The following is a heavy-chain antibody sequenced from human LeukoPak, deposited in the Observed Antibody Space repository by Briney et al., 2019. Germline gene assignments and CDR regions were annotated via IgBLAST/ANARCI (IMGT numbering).Heavy chain of an antibody. J-gene: IGHJ3*02. Sequence: SVKVSCQASGGTFSSYAISWVRPAPGQGLEWMGGIIPIFGTANYAQKFQGRVTITAHESTSTAYMELSSLRSEDTAVYYCARFGGATRLVSAAFDIWGQGTMVTVSS. CDR1: GGTFSSYA. CDR2: IIPIFGTA. D-gene: IGHD1-26*01. V-gene: IGHV1-69*13. CDR3: ARFGGATRLVSAAFDI.